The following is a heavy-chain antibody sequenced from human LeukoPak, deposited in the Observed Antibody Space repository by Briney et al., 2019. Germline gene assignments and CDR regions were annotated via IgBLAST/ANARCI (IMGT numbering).Heavy chain of an antibody. CDR2: ISSSGSTI. J-gene: IGHJ6*03. V-gene: IGHV3-11*04. D-gene: IGHD3-22*01. Sequence: TGGSLRLSCAASGFTFSDYYMSWIRQAPGRGLEWVSYISSSGSTIYYADSVKGRFTISRDNSKSTLYLQMNSLRAEDTAVYYCAKGSKAVVFTRDHYMDVWGKGTTVTFSS. CDR3: AKGSKAVVFTRDHYMDV. CDR1: GFTFSDYY.